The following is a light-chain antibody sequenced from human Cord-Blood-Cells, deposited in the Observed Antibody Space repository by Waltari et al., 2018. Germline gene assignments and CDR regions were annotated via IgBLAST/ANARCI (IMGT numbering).Light chain of an antibody. Sequence: LVMTQSPDSLTVSLGERATINCKCSQSVLYSSNNKNYLAWYQQKPGQPPKLLIYWASTRESGVPDRFSGSGSGTDFTLTISSLQAEDVAVYYCQQYYSTPTFGQGTKVEIK. CDR1: QSVLYSSNNKNY. J-gene: IGKJ1*01. V-gene: IGKV4-1*01. CDR3: QQYYSTPT. CDR2: WAS.